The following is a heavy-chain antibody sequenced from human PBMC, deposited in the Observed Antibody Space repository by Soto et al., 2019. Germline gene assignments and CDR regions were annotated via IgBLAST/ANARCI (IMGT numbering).Heavy chain of an antibody. D-gene: IGHD7-27*01. V-gene: IGHV3-30-3*01. CDR1: GFSFSISP. J-gene: IGHJ4*02. CDR3: ARDPKTSGGQNWAFNYFDS. Sequence: QVQLVESGGGVVQPGRSLRLSCAASGFSFSISPMHWVRQAPGKGPEWVALISYDGTNKFYADSVKGRFTISRDNSKITLYLQVDSLRPEDAAVYYCARDPKTSGGQNWAFNYFDSWGQGNLVTVSA. CDR2: ISYDGTNK.